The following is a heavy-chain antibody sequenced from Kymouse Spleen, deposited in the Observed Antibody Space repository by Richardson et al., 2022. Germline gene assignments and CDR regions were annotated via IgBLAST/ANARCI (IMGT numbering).Heavy chain of an antibody. D-gene: IGHD2-2*02. V-gene: IGHV4-34*01. J-gene: IGHJ4*02. Sequence: QVQLQQWGAGLLKPSETLSLTCAVYGGSFSGYYWSWIRQPPGKGLEWIGEINHSGSTNYNPSLKSRVTISVDTSKNQFSLKLSSVTAADTAVYYCARVVVVPAAMGPYFDYWGQGTLVTVSS. CDR1: GGSFSGYY. CDR3: ARVVVVPAAMGPYFDY. CDR2: INHSGST.